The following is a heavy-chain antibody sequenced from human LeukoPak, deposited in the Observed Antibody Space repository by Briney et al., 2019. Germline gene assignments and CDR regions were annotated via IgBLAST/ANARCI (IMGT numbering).Heavy chain of an antibody. J-gene: IGHJ3*02. D-gene: IGHD3-22*01. V-gene: IGHV3-30*03. CDR2: ISYDGSNK. CDR1: GFTFSSYG. Sequence: GGSVRLSCAASGFTFSSYGMHWVRQAPGKGLEWVAVISYDGSNKYYADSVKGRFTISRDKSKNTLYLQMNSLGAEDTAVYYCTRGRRGTYYYDSSGAFDIWGQGTMVTVSS. CDR3: TRGRRGTYYYDSSGAFDI.